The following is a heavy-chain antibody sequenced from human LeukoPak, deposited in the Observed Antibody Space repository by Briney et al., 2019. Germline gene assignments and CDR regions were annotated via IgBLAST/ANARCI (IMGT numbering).Heavy chain of an antibody. D-gene: IGHD1-26*01. J-gene: IGHJ4*02. Sequence: ASVKVSCKASGYTFTSYGISWVRQAPGQGLEWMGRINPNSGGTNYAQKFQGRVTMTRDTSISTAYMELSRLRSDDTAVYYCARVRSSGSYHDYWGQGTLVTVSS. CDR2: INPNSGGT. CDR3: ARVRSSGSYHDY. CDR1: GYTFTSYG. V-gene: IGHV1-2*06.